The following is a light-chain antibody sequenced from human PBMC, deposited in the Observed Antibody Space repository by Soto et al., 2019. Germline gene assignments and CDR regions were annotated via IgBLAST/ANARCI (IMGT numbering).Light chain of an antibody. J-gene: IGKJ4*02. CDR3: MQGLRSPLT. Sequence: DIVMTQSPLSLSVTPGEPASISCRSSQSLPYRNEKNYLDWYLQKPGQSPRLLIYMGSNRACGVAVRFSGNGSVAVLSLIISRVEAEDVGVYYCMQGLRSPLTFGGGTKVEIK. V-gene: IGKV2-28*01. CDR2: MGS. CDR1: QSLPYRNEKNY.